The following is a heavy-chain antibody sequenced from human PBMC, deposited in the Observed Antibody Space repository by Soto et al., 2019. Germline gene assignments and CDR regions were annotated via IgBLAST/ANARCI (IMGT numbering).Heavy chain of an antibody. D-gene: IGHD6-13*01. CDR1: GGSISSGDYS. CDR3: ARISNSWEVDV. V-gene: IGHV4-30-2*01. Sequence: QLQLQESGSGLVKPSQTLSLTCAVSGGSISSGDYSWSWIRQPPGKGLEWIGYIYHSGSTYYNPSLRSRVTISVDRSKNQFSVKLSSVTVADTAVYYCARISNSWEVDVWGQGTTVTVSS. CDR2: IYHSGST. J-gene: IGHJ6*02.